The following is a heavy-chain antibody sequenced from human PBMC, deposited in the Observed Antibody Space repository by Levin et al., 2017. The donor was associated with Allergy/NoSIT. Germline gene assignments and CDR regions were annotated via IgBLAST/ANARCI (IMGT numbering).Heavy chain of an antibody. V-gene: IGHV3-30*18. CDR3: VKGNFEP. J-gene: IGHJ5*02. Sequence: HTGGSLRLSCAASGFSFSTFGMNWVRQAPGKGLEWVALISNHGTDGFYADSVRGRFTVSRDRPKNPLFLQMDSLRPEDTAMYYCVKGNFEPWGQGTLVTVSS. D-gene: IGHD1-1*01. CDR1: GFSFSTFG. CDR2: ISNHGTDG.